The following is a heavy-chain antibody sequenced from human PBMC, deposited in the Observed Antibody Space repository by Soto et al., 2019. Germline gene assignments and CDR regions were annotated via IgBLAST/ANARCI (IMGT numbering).Heavy chain of an antibody. V-gene: IGHV3-74*01. CDR2: INGEGSNT. CDR1: GFTFSASW. CDR3: VRELPYCGGDCLNY. Sequence: EVQLVESGGGLVQPGGSLRLSCAASGFTFSASWMHWIRQAPGKGLVWVSRINGEGSNTIYADSVRGRFTISRDDAKNTLYLQMNSLTAEDTAVYYCVRELPYCGGDCLNYWGQGSLVTVSS. D-gene: IGHD2-21*02. J-gene: IGHJ4*02.